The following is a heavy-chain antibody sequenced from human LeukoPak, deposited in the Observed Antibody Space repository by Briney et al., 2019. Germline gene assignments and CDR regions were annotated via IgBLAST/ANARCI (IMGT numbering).Heavy chain of an antibody. D-gene: IGHD4-17*01. J-gene: IGHJ4*02. CDR1: GFTFSSYE. CDR2: ISSSGSTI. CDR3: ARVSPEGDYDY. V-gene: IGHV3-48*03. Sequence: GGSLRLSCAASGFTFSSYEMNWVRQAPGKGLEWVSYISSSGSTIYYADSVKGRFTISRDNAKNTLYLQMNSLRAEDTAVYYCARVSPEGDYDYWGQGTLVTVSS.